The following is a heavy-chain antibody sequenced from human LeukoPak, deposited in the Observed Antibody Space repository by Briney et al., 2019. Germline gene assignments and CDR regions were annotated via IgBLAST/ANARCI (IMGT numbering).Heavy chain of an antibody. D-gene: IGHD5-12*01. Sequence: ASVKDCFKASGYTFTSYDINWVRQATGQGLEWMGWMNPNSGSTGYAQKFQGRVTITRNTSISTAYMELSGLRSEDTAVYYCARGRSTGYPYYFEYWGQGTLVSLSA. V-gene: IGHV1-8*03. CDR3: ARGRSTGYPYYFEY. CDR2: MNPNSGST. J-gene: IGHJ4*02. CDR1: GYTFTSYD.